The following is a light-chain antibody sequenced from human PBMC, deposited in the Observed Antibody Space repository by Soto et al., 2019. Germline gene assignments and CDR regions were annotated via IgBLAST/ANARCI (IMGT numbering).Light chain of an antibody. CDR3: QNYNNWPPWT. Sequence: EIVMTQSPATLSVSPGERATLSCRASQSVSINLAWYQQKPGQAPRLLIYGASTRATGIPARFSGSGSGTEFTLTISSLQSEDFAVYYCQNYNNWPPWTFGQGTKVEI. J-gene: IGKJ1*01. CDR2: GAS. V-gene: IGKV3-15*01. CDR1: QSVSIN.